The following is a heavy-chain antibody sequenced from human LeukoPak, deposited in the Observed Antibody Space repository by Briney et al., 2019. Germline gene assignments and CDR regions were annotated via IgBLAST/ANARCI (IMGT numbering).Heavy chain of an antibody. V-gene: IGHV4-61*02. CDR2: IYTSGST. D-gene: IGHD3-22*01. Sequence: SETLSLTCTASGGSISSGSYYWSWIRQPAGKGLEWIGRIYTSGSTNYNPSLKSRVTISVDTSKNQFSLKLSSVTAADTAVYYCARDFSSGYYSRDAFDIWGQGTMVTVSS. CDR3: ARDFSSGYYSRDAFDI. J-gene: IGHJ3*02. CDR1: GGSISSGSYY.